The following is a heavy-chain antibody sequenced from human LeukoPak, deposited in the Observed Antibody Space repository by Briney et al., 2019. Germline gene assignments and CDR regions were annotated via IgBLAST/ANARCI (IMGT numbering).Heavy chain of an antibody. CDR3: ARGYYSLGYFDY. V-gene: IGHV3-48*02. CDR1: ETILSSSS. D-gene: IGHD3-22*01. CDR2: ISSSNHAI. J-gene: IGHJ4*02. Sequence: GGPRRPSCTAPETILSSSSISWGRQAPGKGLEWLSYISSSNHAIYYADSVKGRFTISKDNAKTSLLLQMNSLRDEDTAVYYCARGYYSLGYFDYWGQGALVTVSS.